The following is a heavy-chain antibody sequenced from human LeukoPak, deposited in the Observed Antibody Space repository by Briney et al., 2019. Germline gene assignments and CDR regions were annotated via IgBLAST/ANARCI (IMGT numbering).Heavy chain of an antibody. CDR1: GFTFSTYW. V-gene: IGHV3-74*01. Sequence: AGSLTLSCAASGFTFSTYWMRWVRQAPGKGLGWVSRINRAGSTTTYAASVKGRFPISRDNAKNTLYLQMNSLRAEDTAVYYCARELVALDYWGQRTLVTVSS. J-gene: IGHJ4*02. CDR3: ARELVALDY. D-gene: IGHD2-21*01. CDR2: INRAGSTT.